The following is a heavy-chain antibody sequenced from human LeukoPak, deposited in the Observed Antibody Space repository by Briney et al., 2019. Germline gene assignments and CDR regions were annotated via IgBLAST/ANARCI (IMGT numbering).Heavy chain of an antibody. V-gene: IGHV3-23*01. CDR1: GFTFSSYA. Sequence: PGGSLRLSCAASGFTFSSYAMSWVRKAPGQGLEWVSSISGNGGSTHYADSVKGRFTISRDNSKNTLYLQMNSLRAEDTAVYYSARGGVYSGSYYIYYWGQGPMVTVSS. CDR2: ISGNGGST. CDR3: ARGGVYSGSYYIYY. D-gene: IGHD1-26*01. J-gene: IGHJ4*02.